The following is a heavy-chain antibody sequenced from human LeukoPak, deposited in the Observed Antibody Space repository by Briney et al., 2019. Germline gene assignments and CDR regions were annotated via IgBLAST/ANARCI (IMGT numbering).Heavy chain of an antibody. CDR3: ARDCIGCHGFDY. Sequence: ASVTVSCQPSGYTFTNYGVSWLRQAPRPRLEWMGWVSAYADDTNYVQKFQGRITMTKDTSTSTAYVELRSLRSDDTAVYYCARDCIGCHGFDYWGQGTLVTVSS. V-gene: IGHV1-18*01. CDR1: GYTFTNYG. D-gene: IGHD2-15*01. CDR2: VSAYADDT. J-gene: IGHJ4*02.